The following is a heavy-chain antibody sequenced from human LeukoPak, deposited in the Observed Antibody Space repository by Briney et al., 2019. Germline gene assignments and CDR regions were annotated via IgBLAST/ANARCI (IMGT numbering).Heavy chain of an antibody. D-gene: IGHD2-2*01. V-gene: IGHV1-69*02. CDR1: GGTFSSYT. Sequence: GSSVKVSCKASGGTFSSYTISWVRQAPGQGLEWMGRIIPILGIANYAQQFQGRVTLTADKSTSTAYMELSSLRSEDTAVYYCAKGPIVVVPAATKQTYYYYYMNVWGKGTTVTVSS. CDR2: IIPILGIA. J-gene: IGHJ6*03. CDR3: AKGPIVVVPAATKQTYYYYYMNV.